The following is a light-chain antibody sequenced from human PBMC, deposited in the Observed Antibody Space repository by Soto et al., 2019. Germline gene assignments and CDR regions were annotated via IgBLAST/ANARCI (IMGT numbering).Light chain of an antibody. J-gene: IGKJ1*01. Sequence: DIQMTQSPSTLSASVGDRVTITCRASQSISSWLAWYQQKPGKAPKLLIYKASSLESGVPSRFSGSGSGTEFTLAISSLQPDDFATYYCQQYNSYLWTFGQGTKV. CDR3: QQYNSYLWT. CDR1: QSISSW. V-gene: IGKV1-5*03. CDR2: KAS.